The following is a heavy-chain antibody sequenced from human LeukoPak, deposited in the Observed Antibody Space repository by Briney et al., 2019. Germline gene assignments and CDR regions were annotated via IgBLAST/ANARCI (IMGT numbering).Heavy chain of an antibody. CDR1: GFTFSTYW. Sequence: GGSLRLSCAAAGFTFSTYWMSWVRQAPGKGLEWVANIKEDGSEIYYVDSVKGRFTISRDNAKNSLYLQLNSLRTEDTAVYYCAKDRPPSLYGTGPWDSWGQGTLVTVSS. CDR3: AKDRPPSLYGTGPWDS. J-gene: IGHJ4*02. V-gene: IGHV3-7*05. CDR2: IKEDGSEI. D-gene: IGHD3-10*01.